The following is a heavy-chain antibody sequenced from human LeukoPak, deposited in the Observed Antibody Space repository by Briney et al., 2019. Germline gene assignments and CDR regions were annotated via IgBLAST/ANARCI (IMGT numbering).Heavy chain of an antibody. CDR1: GFTFNNYA. Sequence: DPGGSLRLSCAASGFTFNNYAMSWVRQAPGKGLEWVSAISSSGGRTYYADSVKGRFTISRDNAKNSLYLQMNSLRAEDTAVYYCARLRQLVAAYDYWGQGTLVTVSS. J-gene: IGHJ4*02. CDR3: ARLRQLVAAYDY. D-gene: IGHD6-6*01. V-gene: IGHV3-23*01. CDR2: ISSSGGRT.